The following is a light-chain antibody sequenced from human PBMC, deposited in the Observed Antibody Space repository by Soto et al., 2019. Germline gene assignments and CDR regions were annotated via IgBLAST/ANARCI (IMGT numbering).Light chain of an antibody. CDR1: QGMNNY. CDR2: AAS. V-gene: IGKV1-9*01. J-gene: IGKJ4*01. Sequence: DIQLTQSPSFLSASVGDRVTITCRASQGMNNYLAWYQQKPEKAPELLIYAASTLQSGVPSKFSGSGSGTEFTLTISSLQPEDFATYYCQHLHSYPVTFGGGTKVEIK. CDR3: QHLHSYPVT.